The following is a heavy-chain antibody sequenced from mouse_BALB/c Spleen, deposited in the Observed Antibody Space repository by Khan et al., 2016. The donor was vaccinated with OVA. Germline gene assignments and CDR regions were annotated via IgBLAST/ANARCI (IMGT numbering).Heavy chain of an antibody. CDR2: INPSSGYT. CDR1: GYTFSTYW. CDR3: ARDRIDY. J-gene: IGHJ2*01. Sequence: QVQLQQSGAELAKPGASVKMSCKASGYTFSTYWIHWVKQRPGQGLEWIGYINPSSGYTYYNQRFNDKATLTADKSSSTAYMQLSSQTSEDSAVYYCARDRIDYWGQGTTLTVSS. V-gene: IGHV1-7*01.